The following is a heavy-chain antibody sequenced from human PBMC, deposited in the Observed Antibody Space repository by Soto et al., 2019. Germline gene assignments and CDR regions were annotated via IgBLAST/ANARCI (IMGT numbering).Heavy chain of an antibody. D-gene: IGHD1-26*01. J-gene: IGHJ4*02. CDR3: ARGGYSGSSIYFDY. CDR2: IWYDGSNK. V-gene: IGHV3-33*01. CDR1: GFTFSSYG. Sequence: GGSLRLSCAASGFTFSSYGMHWVRQAPGKGLEWVAVIWYDGSNKYYADSVKGRFTISRDNSKNTLYLQMNSLRAEDAAVYYCARGGYSGSSIYFDYWGQGTLVTVSS.